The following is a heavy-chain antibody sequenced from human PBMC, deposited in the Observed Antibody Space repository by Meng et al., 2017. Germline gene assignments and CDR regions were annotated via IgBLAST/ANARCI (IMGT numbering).Heavy chain of an antibody. CDR2: INSDGSST. Sequence: GGSLRLSCAASGFTFSSYWMHWVRQAPGKGLVWVSRINSDGSSTSYADSVKGRFTISRDNAKNTLYLQMNSLRAEDTAVYYCAREGIAAAGTVDYWGQGTLVTVSS. V-gene: IGHV3-74*01. D-gene: IGHD6-13*01. CDR3: AREGIAAAGTVDY. J-gene: IGHJ4*02. CDR1: GFTFSSYW.